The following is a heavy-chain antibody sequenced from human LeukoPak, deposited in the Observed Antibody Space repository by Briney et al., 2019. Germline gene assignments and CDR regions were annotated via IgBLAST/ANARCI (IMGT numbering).Heavy chain of an antibody. CDR2: ISAYNGNT. Sequence: GASVKVSCKASGYTFTSYGISWVRQAPGQGLEWMGWISAYNGNTNYAQKLQGRVTMTTDTSTSTAYMELRSLRSDDTAVYYLSEHPRDSRGWAGYLQHWGQGTLVTVSS. CDR3: SEHPRDSRGWAGYLQH. J-gene: IGHJ1*01. CDR1: GYTFTSYG. V-gene: IGHV1-18*04. D-gene: IGHD6-19*01.